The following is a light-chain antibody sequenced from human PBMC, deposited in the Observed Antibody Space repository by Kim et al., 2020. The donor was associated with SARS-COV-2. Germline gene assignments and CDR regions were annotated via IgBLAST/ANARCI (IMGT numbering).Light chain of an antibody. CDR1: SSVSSP. V-gene: IGKV3-15*01. CDR2: DAS. CDR3: QQYHAWPWT. Sequence: GEGATLPCSASSSVSSPFSWYQQKPGQAPRFLIYDASNRATGVPARFSGSGSGTEFTVAISSLQSEDFAVYYCQQYHAWPWTFGRGTKVDIK. J-gene: IGKJ1*01.